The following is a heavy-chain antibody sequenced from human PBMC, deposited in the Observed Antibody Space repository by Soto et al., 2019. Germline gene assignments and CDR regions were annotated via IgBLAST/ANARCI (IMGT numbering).Heavy chain of an antibody. V-gene: IGHV3-15*07. CDR1: GFTFSNAL. CDR2: IKSKTDGGTT. D-gene: IGHD6-13*01. J-gene: IGHJ6*02. CDR3: TTLSSSSWGDYYYYYGMDV. Sequence: GGSLRLSCAASGFTFSNALMNWVRQAPGKGLEWVGRIKSKTDGGTTDYAAPVKGRFTISRDDSKNTLYLQMNSLKTEDTAVYYCTTLSSSSWGDYYYYYGMDVWGQGTTVTVSS.